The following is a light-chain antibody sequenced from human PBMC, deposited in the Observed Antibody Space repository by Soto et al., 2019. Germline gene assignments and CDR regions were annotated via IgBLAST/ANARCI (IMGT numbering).Light chain of an antibody. CDR1: QSISRY. CDR3: QQSYVIPWT. Sequence: DIQMTQSPSSLSASVGERVIITCRASQSISRYLNWYQRKPGRAPKLLVYAASNLQSGVPSRFSGSGSETYFTLTINSLQPEDFATYYCQQSYVIPWTFGQGTEVEVK. CDR2: AAS. V-gene: IGKV1-39*01. J-gene: IGKJ1*01.